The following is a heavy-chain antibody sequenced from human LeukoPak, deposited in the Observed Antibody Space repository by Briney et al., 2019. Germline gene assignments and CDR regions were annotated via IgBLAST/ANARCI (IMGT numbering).Heavy chain of an antibody. J-gene: IGHJ3*02. V-gene: IGHV1-24*01. CDR2: FDPEDGET. CDR1: GYTLTELS. Sequence: APVKVSCKVSGYTLTELSMHWVRQAPGKGLEWMGGFDPEDGETIYAQKFQGRVTMTEDTSTDTAYMELSSLRSEDTAVYYCATAVYCSGGSCYTSPSAFDIWGQGTMVTVSS. CDR3: ATAVYCSGGSCYTSPSAFDI. D-gene: IGHD2-15*01.